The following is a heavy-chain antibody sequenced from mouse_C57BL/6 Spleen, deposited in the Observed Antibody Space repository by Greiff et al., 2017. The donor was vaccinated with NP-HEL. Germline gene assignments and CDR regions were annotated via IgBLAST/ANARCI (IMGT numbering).Heavy chain of an antibody. CDR3: ARSGDYAAD. D-gene: IGHD2-4*01. J-gene: IGHJ2*01. V-gene: IGHV1-69*01. Sequence: QVQLQQPGAELVMPGASVKLSCKASGYTFTSYWMHWVKQRPGQGLEWIGEIDPSDSYTNYNQKFKGKSTLTVDKSSSTAYMQLSSLTSEDSAVYYCARSGDYAADWGQGTTLTVSS. CDR2: IDPSDSYT. CDR1: GYTFTSYW.